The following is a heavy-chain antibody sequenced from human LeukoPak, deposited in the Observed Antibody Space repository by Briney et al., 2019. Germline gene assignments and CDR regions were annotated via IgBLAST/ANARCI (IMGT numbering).Heavy chain of an antibody. D-gene: IGHD2-2*01. J-gene: IGHJ6*03. Sequence: ASVKVSCKASGGTFSSYAISWMRQAPGQGLEWMGGIIPIFGTANYAQKFQGRVTITTDESTSTAYMELSSLRSEDTAVYYCARTVVVPAAITDYYYYYYMDVWGKGTTVTVSS. V-gene: IGHV1-69*05. CDR2: IIPIFGTA. CDR3: ARTVVVPAAITDYYYYYYMDV. CDR1: GGTFSSYA.